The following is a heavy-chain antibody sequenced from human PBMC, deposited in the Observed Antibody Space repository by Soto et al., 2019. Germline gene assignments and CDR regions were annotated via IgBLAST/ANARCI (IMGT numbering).Heavy chain of an antibody. D-gene: IGHD3-10*01. CDR1: GFTFSSYA. CDR2: ISGSGGST. Sequence: EVQLLESGGGLVQTGGSLRLSCAAYGFTFSSYAMSWVRQAPGKGLEWVSAISGSGGSTYYADSVKGRFTISRDNSKNTLYLQMNGLRAEDTAVYYCAKFRDYYGSGSPDYWGQGTLVTVSS. V-gene: IGHV3-23*01. CDR3: AKFRDYYGSGSPDY. J-gene: IGHJ4*02.